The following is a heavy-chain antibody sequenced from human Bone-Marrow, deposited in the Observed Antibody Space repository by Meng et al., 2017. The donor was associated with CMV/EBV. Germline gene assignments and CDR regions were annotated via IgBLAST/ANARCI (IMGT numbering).Heavy chain of an antibody. D-gene: IGHD1-26*01. CDR2: ITHSGST. Sequence: QVDLQPWGVGLLKPSATLSLTCGVYGAPFSGYWSWVRQPPGKGLEWIGEITHSGSTNYNVSLKSRVTISIDTSKNQFSLKLSSVTATDTAVYYCAPGFRSWSGSYSSWGQGTLVTVSS. CDR3: APGFRSWSGSYSS. V-gene: IGHV4-34*01. J-gene: IGHJ4*02. CDR1: GAPFSGY.